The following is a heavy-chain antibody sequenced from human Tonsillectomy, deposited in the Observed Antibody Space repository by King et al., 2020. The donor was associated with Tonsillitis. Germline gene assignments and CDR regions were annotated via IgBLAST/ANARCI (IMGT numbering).Heavy chain of an antibody. J-gene: IGHJ3*02. CDR1: GASFSAYY. D-gene: IGHD2-21*01. CDR3: ASRWGLGAFDI. CDR2: INHSGSI. Sequence: QVQLQQWGAGLLKPSETLSLTCAVYGASFSAYYWSWIRQPPGKGLEWGGEINHSGSIIYNPSLKSRVTISVDTSKNQFSLKLSSVTAADTALYYCASRWGLGAFDIWGQGTMVTVSS. V-gene: IGHV4-34*01.